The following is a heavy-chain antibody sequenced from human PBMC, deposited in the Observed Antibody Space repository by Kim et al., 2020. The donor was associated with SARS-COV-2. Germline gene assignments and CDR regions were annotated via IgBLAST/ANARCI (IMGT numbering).Heavy chain of an antibody. Sequence: SQTLSLTCAISGDSISSNSATWNWIRQSPSRGLEWLGRTYYRSKWYSYYAVSVKSRITINPDTSKNQFSLQMNSVTPEDTAVYYCARDYYYGSGSHDAFDIWGQGTTVTVSS. CDR2: TYYRSKWYS. CDR3: ARDYYYGSGSHDAFDI. CDR1: GDSISSNSAT. V-gene: IGHV6-1*01. D-gene: IGHD3-10*01. J-gene: IGHJ3*02.